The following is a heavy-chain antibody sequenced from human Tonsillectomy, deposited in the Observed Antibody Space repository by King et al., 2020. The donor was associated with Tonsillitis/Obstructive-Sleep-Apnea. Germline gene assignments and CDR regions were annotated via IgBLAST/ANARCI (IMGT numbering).Heavy chain of an antibody. Sequence: QLVQSGAEVKKPGASVKVSCKASGYTFTSYDITWVRQAPGQGLEWMGWSRPYDGDTNYAQKLQGRVTMTSDTYTTTAYMELRSLRSDDTAVYYCARDYYDSSGYYHGYFQHWGQGTLVTVSS. CDR3: ARDYYDSSGYYHGYFQH. D-gene: IGHD3-22*01. CDR1: GYTFTSYD. J-gene: IGHJ1*01. CDR2: SRPYDGDT. V-gene: IGHV1-18*01.